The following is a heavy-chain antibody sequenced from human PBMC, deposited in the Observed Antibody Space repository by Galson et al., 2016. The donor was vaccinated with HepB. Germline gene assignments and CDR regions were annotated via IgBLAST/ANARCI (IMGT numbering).Heavy chain of an antibody. CDR2: IVGGSGNT. D-gene: IGHD3-10*01. Sequence: SVKVSCKASGFTFTNSAVQWVRQTRGQRLEWIGRIVGGSGNTNYAQKFQERVTITRDMSTSTAYMELSSLRSEDTAVYYCAAGDGSGNYYRYYYYAMDVWGQGTTVTVSS. J-gene: IGHJ6*02. CDR3: AAGDGSGNYYRYYYYAMDV. CDR1: GFTFTNSA. V-gene: IGHV1-58*01.